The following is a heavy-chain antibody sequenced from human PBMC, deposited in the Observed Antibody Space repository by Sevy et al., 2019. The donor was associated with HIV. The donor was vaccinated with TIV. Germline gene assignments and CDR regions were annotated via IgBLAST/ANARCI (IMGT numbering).Heavy chain of an antibody. J-gene: IGHJ4*02. CDR1: GFIFSNYA. Sequence: GGSLRLSCAASGFIFSNYAIHWVRRAPGKGLEWVAVISYDGSNKHYAASVKGRFTISRDNSRNTLFLQRNSLRLDDTAVYYCARDPTFSSDTRGYYPFDSWGQGTLVTVSS. CDR3: ARDPTFSSDTRGYYPFDS. CDR2: ISYDGSNK. V-gene: IGHV3-30*04. D-gene: IGHD3-22*01.